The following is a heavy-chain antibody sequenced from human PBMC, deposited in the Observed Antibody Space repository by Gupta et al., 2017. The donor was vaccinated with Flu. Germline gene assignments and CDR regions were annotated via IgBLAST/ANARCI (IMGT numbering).Heavy chain of an antibody. Sequence: QVHLQESGPGLVRPSETLSLTCTVSTGSLSGHYWSWIRQSPEKGLEWIGYIYYTGSTSYNPSLKGRVTMSVATSENGFSLTLTSVTAADTAVYYCARDNWKKFGSSDWYFYGLDVWGQGTTVTVS. D-gene: IGHD2-21*01. J-gene: IGHJ6*02. CDR1: TGSLSGHY. V-gene: IGHV4-59*11. CDR2: IYYTGST. CDR3: ARDNWKKFGSSDWYFYGLDV.